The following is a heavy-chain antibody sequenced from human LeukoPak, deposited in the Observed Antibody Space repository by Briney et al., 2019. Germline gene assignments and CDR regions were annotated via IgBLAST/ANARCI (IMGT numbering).Heavy chain of an antibody. V-gene: IGHV4-30-4*08. D-gene: IGHD2-2*01. Sequence: SQTLSLTCTVSGGSISSGDYYWSWIRQPPGKGLEWIGYIYYSGSTYYNPSLKSRVTISVDTSKNQFSLKLSSVTAADTAVYYCARHGGAAGYCSSTSCYYFDYWGQGTLVTVSS. CDR3: ARHGGAAGYCSSTSCYYFDY. CDR1: GGSISSGDYY. J-gene: IGHJ4*02. CDR2: IYYSGST.